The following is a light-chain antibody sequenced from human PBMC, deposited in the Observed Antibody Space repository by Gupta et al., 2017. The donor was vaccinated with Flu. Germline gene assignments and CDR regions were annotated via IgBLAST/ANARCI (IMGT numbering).Light chain of an antibody. J-gene: IGKJ1*01. CDR2: SSS. CDR1: QSGGTS. Sequence: KEKVAITCRATQSGGTSLHWYQQKPGQSPKLLIKSSSRSLSGVPSRFSGSGSGTDFTLPINGLEPEDAATYYCHQTSSLPQAFGQGTKVEI. CDR3: HQTSSLPQA. V-gene: IGKV6-21*01.